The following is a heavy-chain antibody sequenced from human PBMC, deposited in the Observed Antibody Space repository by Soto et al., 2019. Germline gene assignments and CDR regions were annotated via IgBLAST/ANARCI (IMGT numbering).Heavy chain of an antibody. V-gene: IGHV3-23*01. CDR2: ISATGGST. CDR3: AKDLGLGQFYTADGLEI. D-gene: IGHD2-21*02. J-gene: IGHJ3*02. Sequence: QLLESGGGVVRPGGSLRLSCAASGFAFRTYAINWVRQAPGKGLEWVSSISATGGSTYYADSVKGRFTISRNNFENTLYLEMNNLRGDDTAIYYCAKDLGLGQFYTADGLEIWGQGTAVTVSS. CDR1: GFAFRTYA.